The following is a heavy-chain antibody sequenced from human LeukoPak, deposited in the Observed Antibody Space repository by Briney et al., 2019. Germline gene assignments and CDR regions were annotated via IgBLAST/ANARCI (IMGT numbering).Heavy chain of an antibody. Sequence: GGSLRLSCAASGFTFSSYWMSWVRQAPGKGLEWVANIKQDGSEKYYVDSVKGRFTISRDNAKTSLYLQMNSLRAEDTAVYYCARAGSSGGYLIRGYYFDYWGQGTLVTVSS. CDR1: GFTFSSYW. CDR2: IKQDGSEK. J-gene: IGHJ4*02. CDR3: ARAGSSGGYLIRGYYFDY. D-gene: IGHD6-19*01. V-gene: IGHV3-7*01.